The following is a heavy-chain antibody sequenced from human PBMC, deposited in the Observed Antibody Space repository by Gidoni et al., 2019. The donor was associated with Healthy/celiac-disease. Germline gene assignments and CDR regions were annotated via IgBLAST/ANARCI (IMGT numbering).Heavy chain of an antibody. CDR2: ISGSGGST. CDR1: GFTFSSSA. CDR3: AKDLTGIAAAGTFSEGMDV. Sequence: EVQLLESGGGLVQPGVSLRLSCAASGFTFSSSAMSWVRQAPGKGLEWVSDISGSGGSTYYADSVKGRFTISRDNSKNTLYLQMNSQRAEDTAVYYCAKDLTGIAAAGTFSEGMDVWGQGTTVTVSS. D-gene: IGHD6-13*01. J-gene: IGHJ6*02. V-gene: IGHV3-23*01.